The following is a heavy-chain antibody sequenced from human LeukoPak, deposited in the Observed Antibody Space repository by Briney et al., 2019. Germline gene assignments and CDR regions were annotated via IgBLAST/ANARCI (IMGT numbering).Heavy chain of an antibody. CDR1: GFTFSSYW. D-gene: IGHD4-23*01. CDR2: INQDGSEK. Sequence: GGSLRLSCADSGFTFSSYWISWVRQAPGKGLEWVANINQDGSEKYYVDSVRGRFTISRDNAKNSLYLQMNSLRAEDTAVYYCAISSPVATVSYWGQGTLVTVSS. V-gene: IGHV3-7*01. CDR3: AISSPVATVSY. J-gene: IGHJ4*02.